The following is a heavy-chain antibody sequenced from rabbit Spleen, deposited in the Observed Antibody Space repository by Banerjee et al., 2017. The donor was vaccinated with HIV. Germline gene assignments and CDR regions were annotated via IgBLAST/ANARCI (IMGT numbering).Heavy chain of an antibody. CDR3: ARSIYGGAGHAYATGFNL. CDR2: IGIGSGST. D-gene: IGHD6-1*01. Sequence: QSLEESGGDLVKPGASLTLTCTASGFTMSSSDWIYWVRQAPGKGLEWIGCIGIGSGSTYYASWAKGRFAISKISSTTVTLQMTSLTAADTATYFCARSIYGGAGHAYATGFNLWGQGTLVTVS. V-gene: IGHV1S40*01. J-gene: IGHJ4*01. CDR1: GFTMSSSDW.